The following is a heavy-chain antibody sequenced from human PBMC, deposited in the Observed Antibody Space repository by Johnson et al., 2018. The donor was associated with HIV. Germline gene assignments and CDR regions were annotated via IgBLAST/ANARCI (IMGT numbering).Heavy chain of an antibody. CDR3: GRDINYSNYVTDAFDM. Sequence: EVQLVESGGGLVQPGGSLRLSCAASGFTFSDYDMHWVRQAPGKGLEWVSGINWNGGSTGYADSVKGRFTISRDSSKNMLYLQMNSLRTEDTAVYYCGRDINYSNYVTDAFDMWGQGSMVTVSS. CDR2: INWNGGST. J-gene: IGHJ3*02. V-gene: IGHV3-20*04. D-gene: IGHD4-11*01. CDR1: GFTFSDYD.